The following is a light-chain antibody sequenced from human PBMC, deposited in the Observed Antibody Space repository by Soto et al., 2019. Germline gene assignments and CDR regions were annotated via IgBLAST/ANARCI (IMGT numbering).Light chain of an antibody. CDR1: SRDVGGYNY. Sequence: QSGLTQPASVSGSPGQSITISCTGTSRDVGGYNYVSWYQQHPGKAPKLMIYEVNKRPSGVPDRFSGSKSGNTASLTVSGLQAEDEADYYCSSYAGSSNVFGTGTKVTVL. V-gene: IGLV2-8*01. CDR3: SSYAGSSNV. J-gene: IGLJ1*01. CDR2: EVN.